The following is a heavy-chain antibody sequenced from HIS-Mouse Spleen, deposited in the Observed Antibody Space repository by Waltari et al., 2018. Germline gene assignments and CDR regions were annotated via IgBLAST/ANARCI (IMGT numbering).Heavy chain of an antibody. Sequence: QLQLQASGPGLVKPSETLSLTCTVSGGSISSSSYYWGWIRQPPGKGLLWIGSIYYSGSTYYNPSLKSRVTISVDTSKNQFSLKLSSVTAADTAVYYCAREIPYSSSWYDWYFDLWGRGTLVTVSS. J-gene: IGHJ2*01. V-gene: IGHV4-39*07. CDR1: GGSISSSSYY. CDR3: AREIPYSSSWYDWYFDL. CDR2: IYYSGST. D-gene: IGHD6-13*01.